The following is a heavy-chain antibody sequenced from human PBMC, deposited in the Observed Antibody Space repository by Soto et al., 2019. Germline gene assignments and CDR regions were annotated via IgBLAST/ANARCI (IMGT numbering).Heavy chain of an antibody. CDR3: VRGQWLPRGEY. CDR1: GGSFSGFF. D-gene: IGHD6-19*01. V-gene: IGHV4-34*01. CDR2: INHSGTT. Sequence: NPSETLSLTCTVSGGSFSGFFWTWIRQPPGKGLEWIGEINHSGTTNYNSSHKSRVTISQDMSENQFSLSLTSLTVADTAVYYCVRGQWLPRGEYWGQGTLVTVSS. J-gene: IGHJ4*02.